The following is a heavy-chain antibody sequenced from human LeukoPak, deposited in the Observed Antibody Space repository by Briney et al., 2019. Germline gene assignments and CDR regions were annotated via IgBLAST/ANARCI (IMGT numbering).Heavy chain of an antibody. CDR2: IYTGGST. CDR1: GFTVSSHY. CDR3: AKFVGYCSGGSCYGEPFDY. V-gene: IGHV3-53*01. J-gene: IGHJ4*02. Sequence: GGSLRLSCAASGFTVSSHYMTWVRQAPGKGLEWVSVIYTGGSTYYADSVKGRFTMSRDNSKNTLYLQMNSLRAEDTAVYYCAKFVGYCSGGSCYGEPFDYWGQGTLVTVSS. D-gene: IGHD2-15*01.